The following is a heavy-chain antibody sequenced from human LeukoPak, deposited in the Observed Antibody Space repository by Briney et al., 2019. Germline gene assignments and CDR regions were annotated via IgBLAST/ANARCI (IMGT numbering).Heavy chain of an antibody. J-gene: IGHJ4*02. CDR2: IYYSGST. Sequence: SETLSLTCTVSGGSISSSSYYWGWLRQSPGKGLEWIGSIYYSGSTYYNPSLKSRVTISVDTSKNQFSLKLSSVTAADTAVYYCARQLVVVEPAEFDYWGQGTLVTVSS. CDR1: GGSISSSSYY. D-gene: IGHD2-2*01. V-gene: IGHV4-39*01. CDR3: ARQLVVVEPAEFDY.